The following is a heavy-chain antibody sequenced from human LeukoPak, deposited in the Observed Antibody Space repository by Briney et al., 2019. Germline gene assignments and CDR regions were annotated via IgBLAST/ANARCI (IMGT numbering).Heavy chain of an antibody. CDR3: ATGDREFDF. CDR2: MFINGNT. V-gene: IGHV4-4*07. CDR1: GGPISNWF. J-gene: IGHJ2*01. Sequence: PSETLSLTCSVSGGPISNWFWSWIRQPAGKGLEWIGRMFINGNTIYNSSLESRATISVAKSTNQVFLKLTSVTAAATAVYSCATGDREFDFWGRGTLVTASS.